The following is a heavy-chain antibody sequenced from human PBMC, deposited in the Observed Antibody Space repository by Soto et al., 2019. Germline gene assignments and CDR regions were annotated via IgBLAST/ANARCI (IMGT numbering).Heavy chain of an antibody. Sequence: SETLSLTCVVYGESFGGFHWSWVRQSPGKGLEWIGEISQTETTAYSPSLKSRVSISADTSKKQFSLTLTSVTAADTAVYYCVHSPNVAVDHWGHGTLVTVSS. J-gene: IGHJ4*01. CDR3: VHSPNVAVDH. V-gene: IGHV4-34*01. CDR2: ISQTETT. D-gene: IGHD2-15*01. CDR1: GESFGGFH.